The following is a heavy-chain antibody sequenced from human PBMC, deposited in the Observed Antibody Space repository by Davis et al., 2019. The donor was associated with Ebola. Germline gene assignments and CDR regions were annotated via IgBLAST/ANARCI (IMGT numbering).Heavy chain of an antibody. D-gene: IGHD3-22*01. J-gene: IGHJ4*02. CDR2: ISSSGSTI. V-gene: IGHV3-48*03. CDR3: ARRSSAYYYDSSGYYDY. Sequence: GGSLRLSCAASGFIFNEYGMHWVRQAPGKGLEWVSYISSSGSTIYYADSVKGRFTISRDNAKNSLYLQMNSLRAEDTAVYYCARRSSAYYYDSSGYYDYWGQGTLVTVSS. CDR1: GFIFNEYG.